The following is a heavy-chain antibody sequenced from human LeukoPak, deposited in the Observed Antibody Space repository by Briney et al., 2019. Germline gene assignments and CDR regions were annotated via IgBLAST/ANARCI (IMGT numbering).Heavy chain of an antibody. CDR3: ARVTSFYYYYYMDV. CDR1: GGSISSYY. D-gene: IGHD2-2*01. Sequence: PSETLSLTCTVSGGSISSYYWSWIRQPPGKGLEWIGYIYYSGSTNYNPSLKSRVTISVDTSKNQFSLKLSSVTAADTAVYYCARVTSFYYYYYMDVWGKRTTVTVSS. J-gene: IGHJ6*03. V-gene: IGHV4-59*01. CDR2: IYYSGST.